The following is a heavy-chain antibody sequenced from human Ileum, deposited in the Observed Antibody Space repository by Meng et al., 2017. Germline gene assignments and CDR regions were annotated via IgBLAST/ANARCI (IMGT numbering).Heavy chain of an antibody. CDR1: GGSVSSNIAA. CDR2: TYYRSKWYS. Sequence: QVKPQPSGPGLVKPSPTLSLTCAVSGGSVSSNIAAWNWIRQSPLRGLEWLGRTYYRSKWYSEYAVSVKSRISITPDTSKNQFSLQMNSVTPEDTAVYYCASGSGSLDYWGPGTLVTSPQ. CDR3: ASGSGSLDY. D-gene: IGHD3-3*01. J-gene: IGHJ4*02. V-gene: IGHV6-1*01.